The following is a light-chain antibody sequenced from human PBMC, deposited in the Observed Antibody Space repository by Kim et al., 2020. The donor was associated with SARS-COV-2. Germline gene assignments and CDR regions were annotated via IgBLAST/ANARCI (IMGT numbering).Light chain of an antibody. J-gene: IGLJ3*02. CDR1: SSNIGNNY. CDR2: DNS. V-gene: IGLV1-51*01. Sequence: QSVLTQPPSVSAAPGQKVTIPCSGSSSNIGNNYVSWYQQLPGTAPKLLIYDNSERPSGIPDRFSGSKSGTSATLGITGLQTGDEADYYCGTWDSSLSAGVFGGGTQLTVL. CDR3: GTWDSSLSAGV.